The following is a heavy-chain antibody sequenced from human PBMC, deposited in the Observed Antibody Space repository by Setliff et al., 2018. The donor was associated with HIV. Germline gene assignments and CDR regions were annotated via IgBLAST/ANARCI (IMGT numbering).Heavy chain of an antibody. CDR3: ARDDHYYDMGSIYSDWYFDV. Sequence: GASVKVSCKASGGTFRKYSISWVRQAPGQGLEWVGGIIPMFGSTTYAQKFYGRVTITADESADTVEMELTSLTPEDTAMYYCARDDHYYDMGSIYSDWYFDVWGPATQVTVSS. V-gene: IGHV1-69*13. D-gene: IGHD3-22*01. CDR1: GGTFRKYS. CDR2: IIPMFGST. J-gene: IGHJ2*01.